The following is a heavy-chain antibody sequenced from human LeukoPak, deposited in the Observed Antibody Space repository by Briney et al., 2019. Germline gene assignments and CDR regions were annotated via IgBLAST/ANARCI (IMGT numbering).Heavy chain of an antibody. D-gene: IGHD3-22*01. J-gene: IGHJ3*02. V-gene: IGHV1-18*01. CDR2: ISAYNGNT. CDR1: GYTFTSYG. Sequence: ASVKVSCKASGYTFTSYGISWVRQAPGQGLEWMGWISAYNGNTNYAQKLQGRVTMTTDTSTSTAYMELRSLRSDDTAVYYCAGEGFTMIAQGAFDIWGQGTMVTVSS. CDR3: AGEGFTMIAQGAFDI.